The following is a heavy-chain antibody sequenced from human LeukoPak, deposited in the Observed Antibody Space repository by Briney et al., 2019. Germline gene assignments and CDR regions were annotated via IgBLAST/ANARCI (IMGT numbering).Heavy chain of an antibody. Sequence: ASVKVSCKASGYTFIGYYMHWVRQAPGQGLEWMGWIDPNSGGTNYAQKFQGRVTMTRDTSISTAYMELSRLRSDDTAVYYCARVPSYSSSWYDYWGQGTLVTVSS. J-gene: IGHJ4*02. V-gene: IGHV1-2*02. CDR1: GYTFIGYY. CDR3: ARVPSYSSSWYDY. CDR2: IDPNSGGT. D-gene: IGHD6-13*01.